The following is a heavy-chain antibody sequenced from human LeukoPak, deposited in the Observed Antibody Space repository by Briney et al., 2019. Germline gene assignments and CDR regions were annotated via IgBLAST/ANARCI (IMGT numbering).Heavy chain of an antibody. Sequence: GGSLRLSCAGSGFIFSTYVMHWVRQAPGKGLEWVAVISYDGSNKYYADSVKGRFTISRDNSKNTLYLQMNSLRAEDTAVYYCAKDDYGYNLFWGQGTLVTVSS. J-gene: IGHJ4*02. V-gene: IGHV3-30-3*01. CDR3: AKDDYGYNLF. D-gene: IGHD5-24*01. CDR2: ISYDGSNK. CDR1: GFIFSTYV.